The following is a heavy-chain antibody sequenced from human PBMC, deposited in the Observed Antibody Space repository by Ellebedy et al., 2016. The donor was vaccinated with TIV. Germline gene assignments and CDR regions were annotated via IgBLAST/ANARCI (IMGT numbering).Heavy chain of an antibody. CDR3: AKGSYYYDSSGYYPDAFDI. D-gene: IGHD3-22*01. J-gene: IGHJ3*02. Sequence: KFQGRVTITRDTSASTAYMELSSLRSEDTAVYYCAKGSYYYDSSGYYPDAFDIWGQGTMVTVSS. V-gene: IGHV1-3*01.